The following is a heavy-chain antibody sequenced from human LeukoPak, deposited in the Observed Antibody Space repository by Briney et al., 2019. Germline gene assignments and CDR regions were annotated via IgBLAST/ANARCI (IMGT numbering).Heavy chain of an antibody. Sequence: PSETLSLTCAVSGGSISSSGYSWSWIRQPPGKGLEWIGYIYYSGSTYYNPSLKSRVTISVNTSKNQFSLKLSSVTAADTAVYYCARGPAIVGATLFDYWGQGTLVTVSS. CDR2: IYYSGST. CDR1: GGSISSSGYS. D-gene: IGHD1-26*01. V-gene: IGHV4-30-4*07. CDR3: ARGPAIVGATLFDY. J-gene: IGHJ4*02.